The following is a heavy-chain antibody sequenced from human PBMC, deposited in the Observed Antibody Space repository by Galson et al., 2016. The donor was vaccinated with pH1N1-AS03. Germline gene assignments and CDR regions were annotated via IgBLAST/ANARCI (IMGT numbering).Heavy chain of an antibody. CDR3: ARVSRDGYNWNFFGFSDY. D-gene: IGHD1-7*01. CDR1: GYTFTDYD. Sequence: SVKVSCKASGYTFTDYDIAWVRQVAGQGLEWRGWMNLWTAKTGYAQRFQGRLSMATDTAVNTAYMELSGLRFDDTAVYYCARVSRDGYNWNFFGFSDYWGQGTLVTVS. V-gene: IGHV1-8*01. CDR2: MNLWTAKT. J-gene: IGHJ4*02.